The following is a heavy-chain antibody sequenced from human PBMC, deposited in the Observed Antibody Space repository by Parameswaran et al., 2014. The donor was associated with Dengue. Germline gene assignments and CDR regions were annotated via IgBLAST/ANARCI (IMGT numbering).Heavy chain of an antibody. CDR2: IYWDDYK. V-gene: IGHV2-5*02. D-gene: IGHD1-7*01. Sequence: WIRQPPGKALEWLAVIYWDDYKRYRPSLQSRLTITKDTSKNQVVLTVTNMGPVDTGTYYCAHRITGITGTSYSHWGQGTPVTVSS. J-gene: IGHJ4*02. CDR3: AHRITGITGTSYSH.